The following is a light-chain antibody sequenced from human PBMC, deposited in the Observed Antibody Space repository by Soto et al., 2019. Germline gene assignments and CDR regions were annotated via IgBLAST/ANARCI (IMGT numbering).Light chain of an antibody. J-gene: IGKJ2*01. Sequence: DIQMTQSPSSLSASVGDRVTITCQASQDISNYVSWYQQKPGKAPYLLIYDASNLQTGVPSRFSGSASGTVFTFTINSLQAEDFATDYCQHYDSLSYTFGQGTKLEIK. V-gene: IGKV1-33*01. CDR3: QHYDSLSYT. CDR2: DAS. CDR1: QDISNY.